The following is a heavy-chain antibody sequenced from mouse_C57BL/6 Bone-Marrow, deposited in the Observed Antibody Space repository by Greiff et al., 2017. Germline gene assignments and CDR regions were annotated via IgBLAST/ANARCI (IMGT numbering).Heavy chain of an antibody. CDR1: GYSITSGYY. V-gene: IGHV3-6*01. D-gene: IGHD2-5*01. CDR2: ISYDGSN. Sequence: DVKLQESGPGLVKPSQSLSLTCSVTGYSITSGYYWNWIRQFPGNKLEWMGYISYDGSNNYNPSLKNRISITRDTSKNQFFLKLNSVTTEDTATYYCASGAYYSNYVAMDYWGQGTSVTVSS. J-gene: IGHJ4*01. CDR3: ASGAYYSNYVAMDY.